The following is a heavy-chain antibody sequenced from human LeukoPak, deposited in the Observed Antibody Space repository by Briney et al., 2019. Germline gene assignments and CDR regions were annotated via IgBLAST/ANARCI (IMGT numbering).Heavy chain of an antibody. CDR2: INPNSGGT. CDR1: GYTFTDYY. J-gene: IGHJ4*02. CDR3: ASATGTDRRIDY. V-gene: IGHV1-2*02. Sequence: ASVKVSCKASGYTFTDYYMHWVRQAPGQGLEWMGWINPNSGGTNYAQKFQGRVAMTRDTSISTAYVELSRLRSDDTAVYYCASATGTDRRIDYWGQGTLVTVSS. D-gene: IGHD1-1*01.